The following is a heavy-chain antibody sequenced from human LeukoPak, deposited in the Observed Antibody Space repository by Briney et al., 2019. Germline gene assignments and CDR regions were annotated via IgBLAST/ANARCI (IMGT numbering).Heavy chain of an antibody. Sequence: PGGSLRLSCAASGFIFTNYWMTWARQAPGKGLEWVATIKEDGSDKHYVDSVKGRFTIARDNAKNSLFLQMSSLRADDTAVYYCATWGSIFGVTFFDYWGQGTLVTVSS. CDR2: IKEDGSDK. CDR1: GFIFTNYW. CDR3: ATWGSIFGVTFFDY. J-gene: IGHJ4*02. V-gene: IGHV3-7*01. D-gene: IGHD3-3*01.